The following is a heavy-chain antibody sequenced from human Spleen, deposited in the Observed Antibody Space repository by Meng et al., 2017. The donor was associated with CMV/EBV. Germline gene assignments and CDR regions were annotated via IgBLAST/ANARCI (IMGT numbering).Heavy chain of an antibody. CDR1: GGSFSGYY. Sequence: QVQLQQWGAGLLKTSETLSLTCAVYGGSFSGYYWSWIRQPPGKGLEWIGEINHSGSTNSNPSLKSRVTISVDTSKNQFSLKLSSVTAADTAVYYCARMVRGVINYWGQGTLVTVSS. CDR2: INHSGST. CDR3: ARMVRGVINY. J-gene: IGHJ4*02. V-gene: IGHV4-34*01. D-gene: IGHD3-10*01.